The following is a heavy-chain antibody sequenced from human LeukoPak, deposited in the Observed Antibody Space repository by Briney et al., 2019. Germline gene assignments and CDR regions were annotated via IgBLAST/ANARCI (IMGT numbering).Heavy chain of an antibody. D-gene: IGHD1-26*01. CDR2: ISSSSNHI. CDR1: GFTFNNYS. Sequence: NPGGSLRLSCAASGFTFNNYSMNWVRQAPGKGLEWVSSISSSSNHIYYADSVKGRFTISRDNAKNSLYPQMNSLRAEDTAVYYCARDWELVDYWGQGTLVTVSS. CDR3: ARDWELVDY. J-gene: IGHJ4*02. V-gene: IGHV3-21*06.